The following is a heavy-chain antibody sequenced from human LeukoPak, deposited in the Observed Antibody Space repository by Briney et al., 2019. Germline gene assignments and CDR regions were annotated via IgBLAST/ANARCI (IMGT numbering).Heavy chain of an antibody. CDR3: ARHSPLVRGVDF. Sequence: PSETLSLTCTVSGGSISSYYWSWIRQPPGKGLEWIGYIYYSGSTNYNPSLKSRVTISVDTSKNQFSLKLSSMTAADTAVYYCARHSPLVRGVDFWGQGTLVTVSS. J-gene: IGHJ4*02. V-gene: IGHV4-59*08. CDR1: GGSISSYY. D-gene: IGHD3-10*01. CDR2: IYYSGST.